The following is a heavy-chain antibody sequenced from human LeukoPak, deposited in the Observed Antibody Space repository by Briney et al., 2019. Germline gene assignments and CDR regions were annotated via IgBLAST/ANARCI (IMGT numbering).Heavy chain of an antibody. J-gene: IGHJ3*02. V-gene: IGHV1-46*01. CDR2: INPSGGST. D-gene: IGHD3-9*01. CDR3: ARDLAYYDILTGYYNVKAFDI. Sequence: ASVKVFCKASGYTFTSYYMHWVRQAPGQGLEWMGIINPSGGSTSYAQKFQGRVTMTRDMSTSTVYMELSSLRSEDTAVYYCARDLAYYDILTGYYNVKAFDIWGQGTMVTVSS. CDR1: GYTFTSYY.